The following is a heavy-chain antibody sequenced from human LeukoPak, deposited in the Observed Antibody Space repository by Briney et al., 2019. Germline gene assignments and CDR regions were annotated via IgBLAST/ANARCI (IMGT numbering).Heavy chain of an antibody. CDR2: ISGSGGST. CDR3: AKVGQNYDILTYYFDY. D-gene: IGHD3-9*01. CDR1: GFTFSSYG. Sequence: GGSLRLSCAASGFTFSSYGMSWVRQAPGKGLEWVSAISGSGGSTYYADSVKGRFTISRDTSKNALYLQMNSLRVEDTAVYYCAKVGQNYDILTYYFDYWGQGTLVTVSS. V-gene: IGHV3-23*01. J-gene: IGHJ4*02.